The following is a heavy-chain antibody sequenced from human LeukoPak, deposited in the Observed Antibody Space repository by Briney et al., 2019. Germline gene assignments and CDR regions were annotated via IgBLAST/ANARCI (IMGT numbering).Heavy chain of an antibody. J-gene: IGHJ3*02. CDR2: FDPEDGET. Sequence: ASVKVSCKLSGYTLTELSLHWVRQAPGQGLEWMGGFDPEDGETIYAQKFQGRVTMTEDTSTDTAYMELSSLRSEDTAVYYCATVFVAARLRDAFDIWGQGTMVTVSS. CDR1: GYTLTELS. CDR3: ATVFVAARLRDAFDI. V-gene: IGHV1-24*01. D-gene: IGHD6-6*01.